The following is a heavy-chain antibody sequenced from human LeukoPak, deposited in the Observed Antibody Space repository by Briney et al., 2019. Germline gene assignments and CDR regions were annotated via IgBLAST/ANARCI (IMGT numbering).Heavy chain of an antibody. CDR1: GFTVSSNY. Sequence: GGSLRLSCVASGFTVSSNYMSWVRQAPGEGLEWVSVTYSGGSTDYADSVKGRFTISRDNSKNTLYLQMNSLRAEDMAVYYCARGYCRGGSCPFDYWGQGTLVTVSS. V-gene: IGHV3-66*01. CDR2: TYSGGST. J-gene: IGHJ4*02. CDR3: ARGYCRGGSCPFDY. D-gene: IGHD2-15*01.